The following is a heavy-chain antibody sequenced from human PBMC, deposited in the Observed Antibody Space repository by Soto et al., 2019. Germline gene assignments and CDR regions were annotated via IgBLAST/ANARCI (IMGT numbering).Heavy chain of an antibody. Sequence: SETLSLTCTVSGGSISSSSYYWGWIRQPPGKGLEWIGSIYYSGSTYYNPSLKSRVTISVDTAKNQFSLKLSSVTAADTAVYYCARRIRGRFLEWLGTNYYYYYYMDVWGKGTTVTVSS. CDR1: GGSISSSSYY. D-gene: IGHD3-3*01. V-gene: IGHV4-39*01. J-gene: IGHJ6*03. CDR3: ARRIRGRFLEWLGTNYYYYYYMDV. CDR2: IYYSGST.